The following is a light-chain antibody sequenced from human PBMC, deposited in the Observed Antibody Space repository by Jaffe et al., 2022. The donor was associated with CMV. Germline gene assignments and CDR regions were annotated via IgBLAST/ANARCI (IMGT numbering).Light chain of an antibody. CDR1: SSDIGAYNF. V-gene: IGLV2-14*03. Sequence: QSALTQPASVSGSPGQSITISCTGTSSDIGAYNFVSWYQQHPGKAPKLMIYDVTYRPSGVSNRFSGSKSGNTASLTISGLQAEDEADYYCSSSSSTTVVFGGGTKLTVL. CDR2: DVT. J-gene: IGLJ2*01. CDR3: SSSSSTTVV.